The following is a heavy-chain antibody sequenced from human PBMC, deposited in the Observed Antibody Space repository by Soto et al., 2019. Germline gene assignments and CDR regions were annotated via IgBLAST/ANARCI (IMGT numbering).Heavy chain of an antibody. V-gene: IGHV3-21*06. CDR2: ISSTTNYI. Sequence: PGGSLRLSCASSVFTFTRYSMNWVRQSPGKCLEGVSSISSTTNYIYYGDSLKGRFTISRDNAKNSLYLEMSSLRAEDTAVYYCARESEDLTSNFDYWGQGTMVTVSS. J-gene: IGHJ4*02. CDR1: VFTFTRYS. CDR3: ARESEDLTSNFDY.